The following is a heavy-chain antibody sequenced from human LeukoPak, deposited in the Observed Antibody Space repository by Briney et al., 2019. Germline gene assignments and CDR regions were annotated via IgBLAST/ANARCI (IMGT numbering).Heavy chain of an antibody. CDR1: GGIFSSYA. CDR3: AREIGYYGSGSSFDY. D-gene: IGHD3-10*01. CDR2: IIPIFGTA. V-gene: IGHV1-69*01. Sequence: GSSVKVSCKASGGIFSSYAISWVRQAPRRGREWMGGIIPIFGTANYAQTVQGGVTITADESTSTAYLELSRLRSEDTAVYYCAREIGYYGSGSSFDYWGQGTLVTVSS. J-gene: IGHJ4*02.